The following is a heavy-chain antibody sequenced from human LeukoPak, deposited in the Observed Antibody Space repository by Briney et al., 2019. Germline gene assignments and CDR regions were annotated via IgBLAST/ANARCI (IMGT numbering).Heavy chain of an antibody. J-gene: IGHJ4*02. V-gene: IGHV3-48*01. CDR1: GFTFSRYS. Sequence: GGSLRLSCAASGFTFSRYSMNWVRQAPGKGLEWISFISSSSSSVYYAGSVRGRFTISRDNAKNSLFLQMNTLRAEDTAVYYCATGSTTGTEVDYWGQGTLVTVSS. CDR2: ISSSSSSV. CDR3: ATGSTTGTEVDY. D-gene: IGHD1-1*01.